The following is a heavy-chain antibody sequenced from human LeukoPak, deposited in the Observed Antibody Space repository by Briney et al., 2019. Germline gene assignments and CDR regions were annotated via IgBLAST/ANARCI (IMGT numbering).Heavy chain of an antibody. CDR2: INHSGST. V-gene: IGHV4-34*01. Sequence: SETLSLTCTVSGGSISSYYWSWIRQPPGKGLEWIGEINHSGSTNYNPSLKSRVTISVDTSKNQFSLKLSSVTAADTAVYYCARGRGRRHFDYWGQGTLVTVSS. J-gene: IGHJ4*02. CDR1: GGSISSYY. D-gene: IGHD3-10*01. CDR3: ARGRGRRHFDY.